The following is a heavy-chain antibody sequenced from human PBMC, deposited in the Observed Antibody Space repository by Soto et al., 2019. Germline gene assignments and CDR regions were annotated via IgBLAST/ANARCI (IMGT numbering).Heavy chain of an antibody. Sequence: QVQLQESGPGLVKPSQTLSLTCTVSGGSISSGDDFWTWIRQPPGKGLEWIGYIYYSGSTYYNPSLKSRLPMSVDTSKTQLSRQLRSVTAADTAVYYCARDRAKWKDYYYY. CDR3: ARDRAKWKDYYYY. D-gene: IGHD1-20*01. J-gene: IGHJ6*01. CDR1: GGSISSGDDF. CDR2: IYYSGST. V-gene: IGHV4-30-4*01.